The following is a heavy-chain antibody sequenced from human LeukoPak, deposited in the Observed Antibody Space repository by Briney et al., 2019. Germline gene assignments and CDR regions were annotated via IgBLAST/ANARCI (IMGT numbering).Heavy chain of an antibody. CDR1: GGSISSYY. D-gene: IGHD5-24*01. V-gene: IGHV4-59*08. J-gene: IGHJ4*02. Sequence: PSETLSLTCTVSGGSISSYYWSWIRQPPGKGLEWIGYIYYNGDTNYNPSLKSRVTISVDTSKNQFSLRLSSVTAADTAVYYCARTARDGCNDYWGQGTLVTVSS. CDR2: IYYNGDT. CDR3: ARTARDGCNDY.